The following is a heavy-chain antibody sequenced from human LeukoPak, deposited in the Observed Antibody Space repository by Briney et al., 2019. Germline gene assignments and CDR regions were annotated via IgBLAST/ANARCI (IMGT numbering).Heavy chain of an antibody. D-gene: IGHD5-18*01. V-gene: IGHV4-39*01. CDR1: GGSISSSNAY. Sequence: SXTLXLTCTVSGGSISSSNAYWGWIRXPPGKGLEWIGSIYYSKNTYYNPSLKSRVTISADTSKNQFSLTLGSVSATDTAVYYCASPRGFSYGYFDNWGQGTLVTVSS. CDR2: IYYSKNT. J-gene: IGHJ4*02. CDR3: ASPRGFSYGYFDN.